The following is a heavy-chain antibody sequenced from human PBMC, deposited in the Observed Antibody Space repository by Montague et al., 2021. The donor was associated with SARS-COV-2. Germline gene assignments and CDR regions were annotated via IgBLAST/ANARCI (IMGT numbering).Heavy chain of an antibody. CDR1: GGSISSYY. CDR3: ARAPVAHITIFGVVTSFDY. V-gene: IGHV4-59*01. Sequence: SETLSLTCTVSGGSISSYYWSWIWQPPGQGLERIGYIYYSGSTNYNPSLKSRVTISVDTSKNQFSLKLSSVSAADTAVYYCARAPVAHITIFGVVTSFDYWGQGTLVTVSS. D-gene: IGHD3-3*01. CDR2: IYYSGST. J-gene: IGHJ4*02.